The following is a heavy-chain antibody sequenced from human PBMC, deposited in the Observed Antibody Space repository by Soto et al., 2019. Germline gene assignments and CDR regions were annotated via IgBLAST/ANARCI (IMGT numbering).Heavy chain of an antibody. CDR3: ARVTDSSDYYYDGHGFQH. D-gene: IGHD3-22*01. CDR2: IIPILGIA. V-gene: IGHV1-69*02. J-gene: IGHJ1*01. CDR1: GGTFSSYT. Sequence: GASVKVSCKASGGTFSSYTISWVRQAPGQGLEWMGRIIPILGIANYAQKFQGRVTVTADKSTSTAYMELSSLRSEDTAVYYCARVTDSSDYYYDGHGFQHWGQGTLVTVSS.